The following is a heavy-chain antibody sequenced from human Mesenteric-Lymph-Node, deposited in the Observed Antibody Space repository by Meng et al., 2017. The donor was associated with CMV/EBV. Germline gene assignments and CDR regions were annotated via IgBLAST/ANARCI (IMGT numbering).Heavy chain of an antibody. CDR1: GGSISSYY. CDR3: ARQEYYYASGAFDY. V-gene: IGHV4-59*12. Sequence: SETLSLTCTVSGGSISSYYWSWIRQPPGKGLEWIGYIHYSGSTNYNPSLKSRVTISVDTSKNQFSLKLSSVTAADTAVYYCARQEYYYASGAFDYWGQGTLVTVSS. D-gene: IGHD3-10*01. CDR2: IHYSGST. J-gene: IGHJ4*02.